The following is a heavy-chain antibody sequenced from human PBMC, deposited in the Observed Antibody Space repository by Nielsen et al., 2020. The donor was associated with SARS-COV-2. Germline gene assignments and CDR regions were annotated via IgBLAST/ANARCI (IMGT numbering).Heavy chain of an antibody. CDR2: INPSGGST. J-gene: IGHJ4*02. CDR3: ARFYGDGPFDY. CDR1: GYTFTGYY. Sequence: ASVKVSCKASGYTFTGYYMHWVRQAPGQGLEWMGIINPSGGSTSYAQKFQGRVTMTRDTSTSTVYMELSSLRSEDTAVYYCARFYGDGPFDYWGQGTLVTVSS. D-gene: IGHD4-17*01. V-gene: IGHV1-46*01.